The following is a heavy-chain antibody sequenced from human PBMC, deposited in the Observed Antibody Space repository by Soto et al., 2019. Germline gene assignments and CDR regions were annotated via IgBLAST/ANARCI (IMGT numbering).Heavy chain of an antibody. CDR2: INHSGST. Sequence: SETLSLTCAVYGGSFSGYYWSWIRQPPGKGLEWIGEINHSGSTNYNPSLKSRVTISVDTSKNQFSLKLSSVTAADTAVYYCARVRGYYYDSSGYQYIDYWGQGTLVTVSS. J-gene: IGHJ4*02. V-gene: IGHV4-34*01. CDR1: GGSFSGYY. D-gene: IGHD3-22*01. CDR3: ARVRGYYYDSSGYQYIDY.